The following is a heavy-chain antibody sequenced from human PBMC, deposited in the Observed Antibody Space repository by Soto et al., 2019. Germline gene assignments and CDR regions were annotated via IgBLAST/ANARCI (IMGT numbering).Heavy chain of an antibody. CDR3: ARDICSGGTCHNWLHP. CDR1: GDSVSSNSAA. D-gene: IGHD2-15*01. CDR2: TYYRSKWYN. V-gene: IGHV6-1*01. J-gene: IGHJ5*02. Sequence: SQTLSLTCAISGDSVSSNSAAWNWIRQSPSRGLEWLGRTYYRSKWYNDYALSVKSRITIIPNTSKNQFSLQLNSVTPEDTALYYCARDICSGGTCHNWLHPSGQGTLATVSS.